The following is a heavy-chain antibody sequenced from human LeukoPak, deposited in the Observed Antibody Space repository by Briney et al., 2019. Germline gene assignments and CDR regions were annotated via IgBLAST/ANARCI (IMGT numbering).Heavy chain of an antibody. Sequence: PSETLSLTCAVYGGSFSGYYWNWIRQPPGKGLEWIGEINHSGSTNYNPSLKSRVTISADTSKNQFSLKLSSVTAADTAVYYCARGLPTAAGTGGDYWGQGTLVTVSS. D-gene: IGHD6-13*01. V-gene: IGHV4-34*01. CDR2: INHSGST. CDR3: ARGLPTAAGTGGDY. J-gene: IGHJ4*02. CDR1: GGSFSGYY.